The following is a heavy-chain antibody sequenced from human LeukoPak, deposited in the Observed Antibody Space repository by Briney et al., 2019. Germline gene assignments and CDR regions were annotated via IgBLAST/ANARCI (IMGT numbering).Heavy chain of an antibody. Sequence: SETLSLTCTVSGGSISSSSYYWGWIRQPPGKGLEWIGSIYYSGSTYYNPSLKSRVTISVDTSKNPFSLKLSSVTAADTAVYYCARLTLWFFAFDIWGQGTIVTVSS. CDR1: GGSISSSSYY. D-gene: IGHD3-10*01. CDR2: IYYSGST. CDR3: ARLTLWFFAFDI. J-gene: IGHJ3*02. V-gene: IGHV4-39*01.